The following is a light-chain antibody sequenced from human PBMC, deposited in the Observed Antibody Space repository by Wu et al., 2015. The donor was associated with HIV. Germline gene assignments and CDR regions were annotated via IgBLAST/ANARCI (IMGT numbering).Light chain of an antibody. V-gene: IGKV3-20*01. CDR3: QHYGGSPLFT. CDR1: QSVSSN. CDR2: SAS. J-gene: IGKJ3*01. Sequence: EIVMTQSPATLSVSPGERATLSCRASQSVSSNLAWYQQKPGQAPRLLIYSASSRATGIPDRFSGSGSGTDFILTISGLEPEDFAVYYCQHYGGSPLFTFGPGTKVDLK.